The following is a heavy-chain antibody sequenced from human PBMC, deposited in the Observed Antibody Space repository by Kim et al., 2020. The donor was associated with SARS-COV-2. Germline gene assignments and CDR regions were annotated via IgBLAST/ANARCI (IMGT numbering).Heavy chain of an antibody. CDR2: IHYSGST. CDR1: SGSISSDAHN. V-gene: IGHV4-39*01. D-gene: IGHD5-12*01. Sequence: SETLSLTCTVSSGSISSDAHNWVWNRQPPGMGLEWIGSIHYSGSTSYNPSLERPVTTSIDTSKNQFSLKLTSVTAADTGVYYGVGLAVAGWATHEYWGQGSLVTVSS. CDR3: VGLAVAGWATHEY. J-gene: IGHJ4*02.